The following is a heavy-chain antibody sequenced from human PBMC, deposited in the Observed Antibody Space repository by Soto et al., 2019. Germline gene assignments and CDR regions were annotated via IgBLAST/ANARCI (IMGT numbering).Heavy chain of an antibody. J-gene: IGHJ6*02. V-gene: IGHV4-31*03. D-gene: IGHD2-15*01. CDR3: ARATPYYYYGMDV. CDR2: IYYSGST. CDR1: GGSFSSGGDY. Sequence: QVQLQESGPGLVKPSHTLSLTCTVSGGSFSSGGDYWSSIRQHPGKGLEWIGYIYYSGSTYYNPSHKSGVTSSVDTSKNLFSLKLTSVTAADTAVYYCARATPYYYYGMDVWGQGTTVTVSS.